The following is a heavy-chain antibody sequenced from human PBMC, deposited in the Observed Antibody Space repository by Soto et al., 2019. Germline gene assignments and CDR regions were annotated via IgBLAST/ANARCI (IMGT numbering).Heavy chain of an antibody. CDR1: GFTFSSYA. CDR2: ISYDGSNK. V-gene: IGHV3-30*18. J-gene: IGHJ4*02. Sequence: GGSLRLSCAASGFTFSSYAMSWVRQAPGKGLEWVAVISYDGSNKYYADSVKGRFTISRDNSKNTLYLQMNSLRAEDTAVYYCAKEMRGAMVYWGQGTLVTVSS. CDR3: AKEMRGAMVY. D-gene: IGHD5-18*01.